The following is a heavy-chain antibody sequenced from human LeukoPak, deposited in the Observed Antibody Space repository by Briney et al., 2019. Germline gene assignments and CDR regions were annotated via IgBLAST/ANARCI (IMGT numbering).Heavy chain of an antibody. D-gene: IGHD6-19*01. CDR3: ARSSYPYYFDY. CDR2: VNNDGSST. V-gene: IGHV3-74*01. Sequence: GASLRLSCGAAGFSFSSYWMHWVRQAPGKGLMWVSRVNNDGSSTTYADSVEGRFTISRDNARNTLYLQMNSLRAEDTAVYYCARSSYPYYFDYWGQGTLVTVSS. CDR1: GFSFSSYW. J-gene: IGHJ4*02.